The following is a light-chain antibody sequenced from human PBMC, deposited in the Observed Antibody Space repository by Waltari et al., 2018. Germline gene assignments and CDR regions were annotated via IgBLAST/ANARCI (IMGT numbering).Light chain of an antibody. J-gene: IGKJ1*01. CDR3: QQYDDYSSWT. Sequence: DIQMTQSPSTLSASVGDRVTITCRASQSISTWLAWYQQKPGQAPNLLIYKASSLESGVPSRFSGNGSGTEFTLSISNLQPDDFATYYCQQYDDYSSWTFGQGTKVEFK. V-gene: IGKV1-5*03. CDR2: KAS. CDR1: QSISTW.